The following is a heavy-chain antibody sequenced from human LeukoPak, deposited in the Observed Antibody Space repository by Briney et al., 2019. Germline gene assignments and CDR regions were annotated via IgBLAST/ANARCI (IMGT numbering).Heavy chain of an antibody. J-gene: IGHJ5*02. CDR2: ISYDGSNK. CDR1: GFTFSSYA. D-gene: IGHD6-6*01. Sequence: PGGSLRLSCAASGFTFSSYAMHWVRQAPGKGLEWVAVISYDGSNKYYADSVKGRFTISRDNSKNTLYLQMNSLRAEDTAVYYCAKDPSSSYWFDPWGQGTLVTVSS. CDR3: AKDPSSSYWFDP. V-gene: IGHV3-30-3*01.